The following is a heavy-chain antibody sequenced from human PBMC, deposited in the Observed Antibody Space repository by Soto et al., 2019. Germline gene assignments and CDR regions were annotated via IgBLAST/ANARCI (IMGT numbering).Heavy chain of an antibody. V-gene: IGHV3-30-3*01. D-gene: IGHD3-22*01. CDR1: GFIFSTYA. J-gene: IGHJ4*02. CDR2: ISYDGSNE. Sequence: QVQLVESGGGVVQPGRSLRLSCEASGFIFSTYAIHWVRQAPGKGLGWVAVISYDGSNEYYADSVKGRFTISRDNSKNSVYLQMNSLRPEDTADYYCARARGGYYDTSGYHSAYFQYWGQGTRVTVSS. CDR3: ARARGGYYDTSGYHSAYFQY.